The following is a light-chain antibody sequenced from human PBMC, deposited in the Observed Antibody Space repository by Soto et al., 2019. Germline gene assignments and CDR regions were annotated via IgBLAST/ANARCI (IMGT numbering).Light chain of an antibody. CDR2: DAS. CDR3: QQRGNLPYT. J-gene: IGKJ2*01. CDR1: QSVSGY. Sequence: EIVLTQSPATLSLSPGERATLSCRASQSVSGYLAWYQQKPGQAPRLLIYDASNRATGIPARFSGSGSGTDLTLTISSLEPEEFAVYYCQQRGNLPYTFGQGTNLEIK. V-gene: IGKV3-11*01.